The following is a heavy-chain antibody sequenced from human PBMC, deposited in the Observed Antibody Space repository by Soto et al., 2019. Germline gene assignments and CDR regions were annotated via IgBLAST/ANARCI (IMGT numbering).Heavy chain of an antibody. J-gene: IGHJ5*02. CDR2: ISSSSSTI. CDR3: AREADILNWFDP. CDR1: GFTFSSYR. Sequence: PGGALRLSCAASGFTFSSYRMNLGRQAPGKGLEWVSYISSSSSTIYYADSVKGRFTISRDNAKNSLYLQMNSLRAEDTAVYYCAREADILNWFDPWGQGTLVTVSS. V-gene: IGHV3-48*01. D-gene: IGHD3-9*01.